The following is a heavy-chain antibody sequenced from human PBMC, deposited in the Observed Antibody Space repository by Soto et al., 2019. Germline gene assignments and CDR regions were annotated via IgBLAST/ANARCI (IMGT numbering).Heavy chain of an antibody. Sequence: HPGGSLRLSCAASGFTFSSYGMHWVRQAPGKGLEWVAVISYDGSNKYYADSVKGRFTISRDNSKNTLYLQMNSLRAEDTAVYYCARATVTTSYYYYGMDVWGQGTTVTVSS. D-gene: IGHD4-4*01. CDR3: ARATVTTSYYYYGMDV. CDR1: GFTFSSYG. CDR2: ISYDGSNK. V-gene: IGHV3-30*03. J-gene: IGHJ6*02.